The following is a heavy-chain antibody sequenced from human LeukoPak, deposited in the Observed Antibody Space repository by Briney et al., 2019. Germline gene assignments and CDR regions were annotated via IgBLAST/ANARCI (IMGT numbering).Heavy chain of an antibody. V-gene: IGHV4-34*01. D-gene: IGHD6-13*01. CDR2: INHSGST. CDR3: ATNSSWFDY. Sequence: PSETLSLTCAVYGGSFSNYYWSWIRQPPGKGLEWIGEINHSGSTNYNPSLKSRVTISVDTSKNQFSLKLSSVTAADTAVYYCATNSSWFDYWGQGTLVTVSS. J-gene: IGHJ4*02. CDR1: GGSFSNYY.